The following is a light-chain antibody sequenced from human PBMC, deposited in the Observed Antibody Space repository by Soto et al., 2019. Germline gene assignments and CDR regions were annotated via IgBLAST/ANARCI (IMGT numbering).Light chain of an antibody. V-gene: IGKV3-20*01. CDR1: QSVSSSY. CDR3: QHSKT. CDR2: GAS. Sequence: EIVLTQSPGTLSLSPGERATLSCRASQSVSSSYLAWYQQKPGQAPRLLIYGASSRATGIPDRFSGSGSGTDFTLPISRLEPEDFAVYYCQHSKTFGQGTKVEIK. J-gene: IGKJ1*01.